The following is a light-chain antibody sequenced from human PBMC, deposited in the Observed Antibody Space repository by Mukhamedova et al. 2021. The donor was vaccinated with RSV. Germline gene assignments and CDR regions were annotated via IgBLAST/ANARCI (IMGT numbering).Light chain of an antibody. CDR2: EVS. Sequence: WYQRRVHGKAPKPLIHEVSTLQSGVPSRSSGSGSGTDFTLTISSLQPEDVATYYCQKHNSAPFTFGPGTKVDIK. CDR3: QKHNSAPFT. J-gene: IGKJ3*01. V-gene: IGKV1-27*01.